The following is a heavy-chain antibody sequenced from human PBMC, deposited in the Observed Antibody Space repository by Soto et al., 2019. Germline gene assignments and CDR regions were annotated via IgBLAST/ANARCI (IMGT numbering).Heavy chain of an antibody. CDR1: GGSISSGGVS. J-gene: IGHJ4*02. Sequence: SETLSLTCAVSGGSISSGGVSWSWIRQPPGKGLEWIGYIYHSGNTYYNPSLHGRVTISVDRSENQFSLTLDSVTAADTAVYYCARGPFHDFWTGLDYWGKGILVTVSS. CDR2: IYHSGNT. D-gene: IGHD3-3*01. CDR3: ARGPFHDFWTGLDY. V-gene: IGHV4-30-2*01.